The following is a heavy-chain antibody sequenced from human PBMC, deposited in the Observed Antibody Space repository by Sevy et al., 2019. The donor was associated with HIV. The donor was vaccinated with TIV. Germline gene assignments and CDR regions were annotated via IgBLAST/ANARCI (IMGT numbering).Heavy chain of an antibody. CDR1: GYTFTSYG. CDR2: ISANNGNT. J-gene: IGHJ4*02. D-gene: IGHD2-2*02. V-gene: IGHV1-18*01. Sequence: ASVKVSCKASGYTFTSYGISWVRQAPGQGLEWMGWISANNGNTNYAQKLQGRVTMTTDTSTSTAYMELRSLRSDDTAVYYCARMSRIVVVPAAIGDYWGQGTLVTVSS. CDR3: ARMSRIVVVPAAIGDY.